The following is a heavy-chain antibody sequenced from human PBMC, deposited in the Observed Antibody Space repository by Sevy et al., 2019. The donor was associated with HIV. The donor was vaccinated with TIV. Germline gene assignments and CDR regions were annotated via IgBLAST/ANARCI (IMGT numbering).Heavy chain of an antibody. CDR1: GYSFTSYW. Sequence: GGSLRLSCKGSGYSFTSYWIGWVRQMPGKGLEWMGIIYPGDSDTRYSPSFQGQVTISADKSISTAYLQWSSLKASDTAMYYCARLDRAYCGGDCPPRGGVDYWGQGTLVTVSS. D-gene: IGHD2-21*02. CDR2: IYPGDSDT. J-gene: IGHJ4*02. V-gene: IGHV5-51*01. CDR3: ARLDRAYCGGDCPPRGGVDY.